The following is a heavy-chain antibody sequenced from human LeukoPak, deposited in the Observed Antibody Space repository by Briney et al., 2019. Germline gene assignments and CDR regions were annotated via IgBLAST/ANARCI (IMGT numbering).Heavy chain of an antibody. CDR1: GVSISSNRYH. J-gene: IGHJ4*02. Sequence: SETLSLTCIVSGVSISSNRYHWGWIRQPPGKGLEWIGSISYSGSTYYNLSLKRRVTISIDTSNNQFFLKLASVAAADTAVYYCARERAAPGHIDYWGQGILVTVSS. CDR3: ARERAAPGHIDY. V-gene: IGHV4-39*02. D-gene: IGHD6-13*01. CDR2: ISYSGST.